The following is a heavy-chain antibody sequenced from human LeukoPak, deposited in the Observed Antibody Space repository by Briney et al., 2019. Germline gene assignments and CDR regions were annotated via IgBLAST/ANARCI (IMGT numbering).Heavy chain of an antibody. D-gene: IGHD3-10*01. CDR2: ISSSSSYI. CDR3: ARVGITMVRGPFDY. Sequence: GGSLRLSCAASGFTFSSYSMNWVRQAPGKGLEWVSSISSSSSYIYYADSVKGRFTISRDNSKNTLYLQMNSLRAEDTAVYYCARVGITMVRGPFDYWGQGTLVTASS. V-gene: IGHV3-21*01. J-gene: IGHJ4*02. CDR1: GFTFSSYS.